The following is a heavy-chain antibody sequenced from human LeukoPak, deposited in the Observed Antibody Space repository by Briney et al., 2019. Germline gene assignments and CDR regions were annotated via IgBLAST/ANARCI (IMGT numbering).Heavy chain of an antibody. CDR2: IIPIFGTA. V-gene: IGHV1-69*05. Sequence: GASVKVSCKASGGTFSSYAISWVRQAPGQGLEWVGGIIPIFGTANYAQKFQGRVTITTDESTSTAYMELSSLRSEDTAVYYCARVPRTYCSGTSCLFDYWGQGTLVTVSS. CDR3: ARVPRTYCSGTSCLFDY. D-gene: IGHD2-2*01. CDR1: GGTFSSYA. J-gene: IGHJ4*02.